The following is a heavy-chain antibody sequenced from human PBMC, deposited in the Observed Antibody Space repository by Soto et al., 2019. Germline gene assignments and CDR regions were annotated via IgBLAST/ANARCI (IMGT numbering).Heavy chain of an antibody. Sequence: QVQLVESGGGVVQPGGSLRLSCAASGFTFSNYGMHWVRQAPGKGLEWVAVIWYDGNNKYYADSVKGRFTISRDNSNNTLYVQMTSPRAEDTAVYYCARGLHSLFDYWGQGTLVTVSS. CDR3: ARGLHSLFDY. D-gene: IGHD2-21*01. CDR2: IWYDGNNK. CDR1: GFTFSNYG. J-gene: IGHJ4*02. V-gene: IGHV3-33*01.